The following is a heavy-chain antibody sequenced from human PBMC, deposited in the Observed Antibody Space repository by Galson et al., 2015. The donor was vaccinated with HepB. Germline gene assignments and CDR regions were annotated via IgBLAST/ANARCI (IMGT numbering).Heavy chain of an antibody. CDR3: ARGEWFRVPGAFDI. V-gene: IGHV1-2*02. J-gene: IGHJ3*02. CDR1: GYTFTGYY. Sequence: QSGAEVKEPGESLKVSCTASGYTFTGYYMHWVRQAPGQGLEWMGWINPNSGGTNYAQKFQGRVTMTRDTSISTAYMELSRLRSDDTAVYYCARGEWFRVPGAFDIWGQGTMVTVSS. D-gene: IGHD3-3*01. CDR2: INPNSGGT.